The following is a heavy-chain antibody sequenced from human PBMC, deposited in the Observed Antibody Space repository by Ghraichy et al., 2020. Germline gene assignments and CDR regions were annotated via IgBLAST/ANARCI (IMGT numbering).Heavy chain of an antibody. CDR1: GFTFSDYY. CDR3: ARVVFGVDAFDI. D-gene: IGHD3-10*01. Sequence: GGSLRLSCAASGFTFSDYYMSWIRQAPGKGLEWVSYISSSGSSIYNADSVKGRFTISRDNAKNSLYLQMNSLRAEDTAVYYCARVVFGVDAFDIWGQGTMVTVSS. J-gene: IGHJ3*02. CDR2: ISSSGSSI. V-gene: IGHV3-11*04.